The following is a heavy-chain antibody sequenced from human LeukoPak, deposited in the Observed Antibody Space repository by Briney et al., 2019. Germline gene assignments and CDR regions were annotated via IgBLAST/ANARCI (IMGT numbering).Heavy chain of an antibody. CDR1: GFTFSSYD. CDR2: ISYDGSNK. J-gene: IGHJ3*02. CDR3: AKPVSSRAKITMIVVVKDAFDI. Sequence: GGSLRLSCAASGFTFSSYDMHWVRQAPGKGLEWVAVISYDGSNKYYADPVKGRFTISRDNSKNTLYLQMNSLRAEDTAVYYCAKPVSSRAKITMIVVVKDAFDIWGQGTMVTVSS. D-gene: IGHD3-22*01. V-gene: IGHV3-30*18.